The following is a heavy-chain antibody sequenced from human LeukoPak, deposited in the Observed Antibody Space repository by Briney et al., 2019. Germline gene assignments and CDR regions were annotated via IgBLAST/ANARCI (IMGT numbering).Heavy chain of an antibody. J-gene: IGHJ6*04. V-gene: IGHV1-69*06. CDR1: GGTFSSYA. CDR2: IIPIFGTA. CDR3: GRDSGRGGYIGYYYYGRDV. Sequence: SVKVSCKASGGTFSSYAISWVRQAPGQGLEWMGGIIPIFGTANYAEKFQGRVTITADKSTSTAYMEVSSLRSEDPAVYYCGRDSGRGGYIGYYYYGRDVWGKGTTVTVSS. D-gene: IGHD5-24*01.